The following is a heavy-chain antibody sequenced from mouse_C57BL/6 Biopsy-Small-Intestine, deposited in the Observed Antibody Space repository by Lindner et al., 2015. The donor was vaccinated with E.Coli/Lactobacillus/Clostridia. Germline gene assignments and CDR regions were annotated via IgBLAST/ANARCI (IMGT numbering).Heavy chain of an antibody. CDR2: IRSKSSNCAT. CDR1: GFTFNTYA. Sequence: VQLQESGGGLVQPKGSLKLSCAASGFTFNTYAMHWVRQAPGKGLEWVARIRSKSSNCATYYADSVKDRFTISRDDSQSMLYLQMNNLKTEDTAMYYCVRDRGYDYGGDYAMDCWGQGTSVTVSS. V-gene: IGHV10-3*01. CDR3: VRDRGYDYGGDYAMDC. D-gene: IGHD2-4*01. J-gene: IGHJ4*01.